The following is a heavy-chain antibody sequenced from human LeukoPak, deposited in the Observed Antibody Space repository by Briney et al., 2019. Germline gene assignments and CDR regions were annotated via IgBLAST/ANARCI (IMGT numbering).Heavy chain of an antibody. J-gene: IGHJ4*02. D-gene: IGHD3/OR15-3a*01. V-gene: IGHV3-9*01. CDR2: INWNGRSI. CDR3: AKVIVGTFAILES. CDR1: GFTFDDFA. Sequence: PGGSLRLSCAASGFTFDDFAMHWVRQGPGKGLEWVPGINWNGRSIDYADSVKGRFTVSRDNGKNSLYLQMNSLRPEDTAFYYCAKVIVGTFAILESWGQGTLVTVSS.